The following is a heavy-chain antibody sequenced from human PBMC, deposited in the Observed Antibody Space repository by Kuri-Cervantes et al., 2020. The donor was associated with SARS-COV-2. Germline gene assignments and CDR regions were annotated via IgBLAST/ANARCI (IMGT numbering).Heavy chain of an antibody. D-gene: IGHD3-3*01. CDR1: GFNFSRTD. CDR2: IPYDGSNK. V-gene: IGHV3-30-3*01. CDR3: ARDRFLEWLLSREYYYGMDV. Sequence: GGSLRLSCAASGFNFSRTDMHWVRQAPGKGLEWVAVIPYDGSNKYYADSVKGRFTISRDNSKNTLYLQMNSLRAEDTAVYYCARDRFLEWLLSREYYYGMDVWGQGTTVTVSS. J-gene: IGHJ6*02.